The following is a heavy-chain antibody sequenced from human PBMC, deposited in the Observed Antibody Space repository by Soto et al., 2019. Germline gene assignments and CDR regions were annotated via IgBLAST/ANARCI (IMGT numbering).Heavy chain of an antibody. V-gene: IGHV3-21*01. J-gene: IGHJ6*03. Sequence: EVQLVDSGGGLVKPGGSLRLSCAASGFSFSDYTMNWVRQAPGKGLEWVSSISGSTSYTYYADSLKGRFTVSRDNAEKSLYLQMHSLRADDTAVYYCARDGAFCSGTGCRDYYHYMDFWGKGTTVTVSS. CDR1: GFSFSDYT. D-gene: IGHD2-2*01. CDR2: ISGSTSYT. CDR3: ARDGAFCSGTGCRDYYHYMDF.